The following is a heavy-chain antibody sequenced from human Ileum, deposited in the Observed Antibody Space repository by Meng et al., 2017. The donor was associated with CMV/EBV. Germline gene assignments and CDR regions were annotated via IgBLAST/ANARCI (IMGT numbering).Heavy chain of an antibody. CDR3: ATTIGGNTGLGGY. D-gene: IGHD2-15*01. CDR2: IDSDGTSA. CDR1: RFTSSGYTLSNYW. J-gene: IGHJ4*02. V-gene: IGHV3-74*01. Sequence: GESLKISCEASRFTSSGYTLSNYWIHWVRQAPRKGLLWVSRIDSDGTSASYADSVKGRFTISRDNSRNTLFLQMNSLTSDDTAMYYCATTIGGNTGLGGYWGQGTMVTVSS.